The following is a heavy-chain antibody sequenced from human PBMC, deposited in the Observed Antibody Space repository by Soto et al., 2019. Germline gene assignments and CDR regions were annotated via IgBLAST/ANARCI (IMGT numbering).Heavy chain of an antibody. CDR1: GYSFTDYW. CDR3: ARHRIAATAPDY. V-gene: IGHV5-10-1*01. D-gene: IGHD6-13*01. CDR2: IDASDSYT. J-gene: IGHJ4*02. Sequence: VSGYSFTDYWITWVRQMPGKGLEWMGRIDASDSYTNYKPSFQGHVTISVDKSISTAYLQWSSLKASDTAMYYCARHRIAATAPDYWGQGTMVTVSS.